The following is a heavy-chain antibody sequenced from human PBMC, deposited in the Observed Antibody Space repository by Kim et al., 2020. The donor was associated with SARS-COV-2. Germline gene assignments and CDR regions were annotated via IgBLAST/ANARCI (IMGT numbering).Heavy chain of an antibody. V-gene: IGHV3-23*01. D-gene: IGHD5-18*01. J-gene: IGHJ4*02. CDR3: AKDHRGYSYGYPFDY. Sequence: SVKGRFTISRDNSKNPLYLQMNSLRAEDTAVYYCAKDHRGYSYGYPFDYWGQGTLVTVSS.